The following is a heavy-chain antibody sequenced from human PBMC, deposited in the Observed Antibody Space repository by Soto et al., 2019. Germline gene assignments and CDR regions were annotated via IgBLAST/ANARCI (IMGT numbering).Heavy chain of an antibody. CDR1: GYTFTSYG. V-gene: IGHV1-18*01. CDR2: ISAYNGNT. D-gene: IGHD3-10*01. J-gene: IGHJ5*02. Sequence: QVQLVQSGAEVKKPGASVKVSCKASGYTFTSYGISWVRQAPGQGLEWMGWISAYNGNTNYAQKLQGRVTMTTDTTTRTAYKELRSMRSDDTAVYYCARDTVDYYGSESEALYNCFDPWGQGTLVTVSS. CDR3: ARDTVDYYGSESEALYNCFDP.